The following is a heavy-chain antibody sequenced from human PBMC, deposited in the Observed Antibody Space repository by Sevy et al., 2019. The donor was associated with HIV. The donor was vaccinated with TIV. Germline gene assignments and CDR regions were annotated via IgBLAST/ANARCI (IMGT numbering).Heavy chain of an antibody. J-gene: IGHJ4*02. CDR2: IYHSGIT. CDR3: HNLDSFTYEAGVDY. V-gene: IGHV4-38-2*01. D-gene: IGHD3-3*01. Sequence: SETLSLTCAVSGYSISSGYYWGWIRQPPGKGLEWIGSIYHSGITYYNPSLKSRLTISIHTSKNQFSLRLSSVTAADTAVYYCHNLDSFTYEAGVDYWGQGTLVTVSS. CDR1: GYSISSGYY.